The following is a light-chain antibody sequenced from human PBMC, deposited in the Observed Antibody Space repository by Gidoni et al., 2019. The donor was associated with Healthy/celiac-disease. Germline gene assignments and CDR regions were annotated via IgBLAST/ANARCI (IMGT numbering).Light chain of an antibody. Sequence: DIVMTKSPLSLPVTPGEPASISCRSSQSRLHSNGYNYLDWYLQKPGQSPQLLIYLGSNRASGVPDMFSGSGSGTDFTLKISRVEAEDVGVYYCMQALQTPLTFGGGTKVEIK. V-gene: IGKV2-28*01. J-gene: IGKJ4*01. CDR3: MQALQTPLT. CDR2: LGS. CDR1: QSRLHSNGYNY.